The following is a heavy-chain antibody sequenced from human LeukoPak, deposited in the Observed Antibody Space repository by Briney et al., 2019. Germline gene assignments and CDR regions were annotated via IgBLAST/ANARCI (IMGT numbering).Heavy chain of an antibody. J-gene: IGHJ4*02. D-gene: IGHD4-23*01. CDR3: AKLSGGTKTSPFDY. CDR2: IKQDGSEK. Sequence: GGSLRLSCAASGFTFSSYWMSWVRQAPGKGLEWVANIKQDGSEKYYVDSVKGRFTISRDNAKNSLYLQMNSLRAEDTAVYYCAKLSGGTKTSPFDYWGQGTLVTVSS. V-gene: IGHV3-7*03. CDR1: GFTFSSYW.